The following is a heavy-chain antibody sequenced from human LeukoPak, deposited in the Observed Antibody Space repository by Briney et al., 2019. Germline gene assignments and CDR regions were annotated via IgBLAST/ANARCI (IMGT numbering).Heavy chain of an antibody. D-gene: IGHD3-22*01. V-gene: IGHV3-23*01. Sequence: GGSLRLSCAASGFTFASYAMTWVRQAPGKGLEWVSGISGSGGTIYYADSVKGRFTISRDNAKNSLYLQMNSLRAEDTAVYYCARGAYYYEDWGQGTLVTVSS. CDR3: ARGAYYYED. J-gene: IGHJ4*02. CDR2: ISGSGGTI. CDR1: GFTFASYA.